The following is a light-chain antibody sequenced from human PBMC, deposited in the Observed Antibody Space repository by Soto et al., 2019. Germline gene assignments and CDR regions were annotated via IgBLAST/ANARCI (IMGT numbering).Light chain of an antibody. Sequence: EIVMTQSPATLSVSPGERATLSCRASQSVSSNLAWYQQKPVQAPRLLIYGASTRATGIPARFSGSGSGTEFTLTISSLQSEDFAVYYCQQYNTCPQTFGQGTKVEIK. CDR1: QSVSSN. CDR2: GAS. V-gene: IGKV3-15*01. J-gene: IGKJ1*01. CDR3: QQYNTCPQT.